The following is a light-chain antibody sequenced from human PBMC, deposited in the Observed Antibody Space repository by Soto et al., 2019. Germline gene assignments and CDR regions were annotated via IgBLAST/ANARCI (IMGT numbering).Light chain of an antibody. CDR3: GAWDDSLKGIF. CDR1: NSNIGRNP. CDR2: TNN. V-gene: IGLV1-44*01. Sequence: QSVLTQPTSVSGTPGQRVTISCSGSNSNIGRNPVNWYQHLPGTAPKLLIYTNNQRPSGVPDRFSGSKSGTSASLAISGLLSEDEADYYCGAWDDSLKGIFFGGGTKLTVL. J-gene: IGLJ2*01.